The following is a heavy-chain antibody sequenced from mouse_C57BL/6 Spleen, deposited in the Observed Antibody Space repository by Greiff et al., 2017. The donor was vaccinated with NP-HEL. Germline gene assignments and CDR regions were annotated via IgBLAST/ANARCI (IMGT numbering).Heavy chain of an antibody. CDR2: INPNNGGT. V-gene: IGHV1-18*01. Sequence: EVQLQQSGPELVKPGASVKIPCKASGYTFTDYNMDWVKQSHGKSLEWIGDINPNNGGTIYNQKFKGKATLTVDKSSSTAYMDLRSLTSEDTAVYYCARSHYYGSSYAMDYWGQGTSVTVSS. J-gene: IGHJ4*01. CDR1: GYTFTDYN. CDR3: ARSHYYGSSYAMDY. D-gene: IGHD1-1*01.